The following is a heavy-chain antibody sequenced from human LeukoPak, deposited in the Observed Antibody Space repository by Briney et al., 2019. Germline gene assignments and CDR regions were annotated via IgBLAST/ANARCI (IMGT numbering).Heavy chain of an antibody. CDR2: ISSSSSYI. CDR3: AKDQMNRGWFDFHYLFSNWFDP. Sequence: PGGSLRLSCAASGFTFSSYSMNWVRQAPGKGLEWVSSISSSSSYIYYADSVKGRFTISRDNAKNSLYLQMNSLRAEDTAVYYCAKDQMNRGWFDFHYLFSNWFDPWGQGTLVTVSS. CDR1: GFTFSSYS. D-gene: IGHD6-19*01. J-gene: IGHJ5*02. V-gene: IGHV3-21*01.